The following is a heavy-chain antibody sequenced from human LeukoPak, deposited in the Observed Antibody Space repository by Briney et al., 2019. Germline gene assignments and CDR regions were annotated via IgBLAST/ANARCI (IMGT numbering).Heavy chain of an antibody. CDR3: VRGNGNVGGRLDP. D-gene: IGHD1-1*01. CDR2: LYAGGST. CDR1: GFTMSGIH. J-gene: IGHJ5*02. V-gene: IGHV3-66*01. Sequence: GGSLRLSCTASGFTMSGIHMNWVRQAPGKGLDWVSGLYAGGSTYYAGSVTGRFTISRDDSKNTLYLQMTGLRVDDTAIYYCVRGNGNVGGRLDPWGQGAWVNVSS.